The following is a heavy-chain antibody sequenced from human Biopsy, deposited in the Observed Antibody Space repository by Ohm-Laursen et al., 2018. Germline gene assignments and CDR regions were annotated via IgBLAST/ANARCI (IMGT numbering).Heavy chain of an antibody. J-gene: IGHJ4*02. D-gene: IGHD2-15*01. V-gene: IGHV4-34*08. CDR3: GNEVHGRDY. CDR1: GKTFSDYF. CDR2: INQSGRT. Sequence: GTLSLTCEVYGKTFSDYFWSWIRQPPGKGLEWIGQINQSGRTNYNPSLKSRVNISADKSNNQFSLKLTSATSADTAVYLCGNEVHGRDYWGLGALVAVSS.